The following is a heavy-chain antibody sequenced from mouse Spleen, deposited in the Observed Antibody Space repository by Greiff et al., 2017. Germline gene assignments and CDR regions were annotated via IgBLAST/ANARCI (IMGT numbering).Heavy chain of an antibody. Sequence: EVKLLESGGGLVQPGGSLKLSCAASGIDFSRYWMSWVRRAPGKGLEWIGEINPDSSTINYAPSLKDKFIISRDNAKNTLYLQMSKVRSEDTALYYCARGENYRYDGWRYFDVWGAGTTVTVSS. D-gene: IGHD2-14*01. CDR2: INPDSSTI. CDR1: GIDFSRYW. J-gene: IGHJ1*01. CDR3: ARGENYRYDGWRYFDV. V-gene: IGHV4-1*01.